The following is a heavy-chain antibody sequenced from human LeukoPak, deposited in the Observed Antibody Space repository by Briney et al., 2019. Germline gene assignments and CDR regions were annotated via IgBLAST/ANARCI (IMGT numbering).Heavy chain of an antibody. D-gene: IGHD6-6*01. CDR2: IIGSGTYT. Sequence: GGSLRLSCAASGFAFSSYAMSWVRQAPAQGLARVPGIIGSGTYTSDADSVKGRFTISRDNSKNTLYLQMNSLRAEDTAVYYCAKSIAGSGTSYFDYWGQGTLVTVSS. CDR1: GFAFSSYA. J-gene: IGHJ4*02. V-gene: IGHV3-23*01. CDR3: AKSIAGSGTSYFDY.